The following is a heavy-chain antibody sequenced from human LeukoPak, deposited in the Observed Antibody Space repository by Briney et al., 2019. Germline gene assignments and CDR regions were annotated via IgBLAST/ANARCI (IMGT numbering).Heavy chain of an antibody. CDR2: IYYSGST. V-gene: IGHV4-39*07. D-gene: IGHD3-3*01. CDR3: ARLSFGVASNIYYYYMDV. Sequence: PSETLSLTCTVSSGSISSGSYYWGWIRQPPGKGLEWIGTIYYSGSTYYNPSLTSRVTISLDTSKNQFSLKLSSVTAADTAVYYCARLSFGVASNIYYYYMDVWGKGTTVTVSS. J-gene: IGHJ6*03. CDR1: SGSISSGSYY.